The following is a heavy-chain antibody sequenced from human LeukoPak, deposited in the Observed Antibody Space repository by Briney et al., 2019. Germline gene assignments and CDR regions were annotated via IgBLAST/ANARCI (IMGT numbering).Heavy chain of an antibody. V-gene: IGHV3-23*01. D-gene: IGHD7-27*01. CDR3: ARDLGRLLYRQFDL. Sequence: GGSLRLSCAASGFTFSSYTMTWVRQAPGKGLEWVSWISGGDDKTYYADSVKGRFTISRDDSKTTLYLQMNSLRAEDAAVYYCARDLGRLLYRQFDLGGGGTLVTVYS. CDR1: GFTFSSYT. CDR2: ISGGDDKT. J-gene: IGHJ2*01.